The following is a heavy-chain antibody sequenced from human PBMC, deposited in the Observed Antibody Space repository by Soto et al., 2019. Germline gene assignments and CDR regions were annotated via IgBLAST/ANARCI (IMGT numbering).Heavy chain of an antibody. CDR1: GLTFSSYA. Sequence: PGGSLRLSCAASGLTFSSYAMSWVRQAPGKGLEWVSAFSGSGGSTYYADSVKGRFTISRDNSKNTLYLQMNSLRAEDTAVYYCAKEYDYCGGDCYRHRKTPMYYFDYWGQGTLVTVSS. CDR2: FSGSGGST. D-gene: IGHD2-21*02. V-gene: IGHV3-23*01. J-gene: IGHJ4*02. CDR3: AKEYDYCGGDCYRHRKTPMYYFDY.